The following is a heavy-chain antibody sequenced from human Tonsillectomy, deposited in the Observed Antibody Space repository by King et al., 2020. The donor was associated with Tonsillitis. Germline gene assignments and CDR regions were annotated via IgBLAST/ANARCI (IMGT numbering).Heavy chain of an antibody. CDR3: VKDFWCTLLRGPGDY. CDR2: ISSNGGST. CDR1: GFTFSSYG. D-gene: IGHD3-10*01. V-gene: IGHV3-64D*06. J-gene: IGHJ4*02. Sequence: VQLVESGGGLVQPGGSLRLSCSASGFTFSSYGMHWVRQAPGKGLEYVSAISSNGGSTYYADSVKGRSTISRDNSKNTLYLQMSSLRAEDTAVYYCVKDFWCTLLRGPGDYWGQGTLVTVSS.